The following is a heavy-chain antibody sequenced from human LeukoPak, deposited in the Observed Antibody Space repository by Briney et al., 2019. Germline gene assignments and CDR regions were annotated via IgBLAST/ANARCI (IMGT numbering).Heavy chain of an antibody. CDR1: GFTFSSYG. CDR2: TQYDGSNK. V-gene: IGHV3-30*02. J-gene: IGHJ4*02. D-gene: IGHD3-10*01. Sequence: GGSLRLSCAASGFTFSSYGMHWVRQAPGKGLEWVTFTQYDGSNKYYADSVKGRFTISRDNSKNTVYLQMNSLRTEDTAVYYCARSLTMVRAYDYWGQGTLVTVSS. CDR3: ARSLTMVRAYDY.